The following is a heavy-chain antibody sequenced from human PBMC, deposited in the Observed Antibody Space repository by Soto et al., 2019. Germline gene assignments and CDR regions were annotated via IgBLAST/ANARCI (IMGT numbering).Heavy chain of an antibody. CDR3: ARGLITGTQYSGGRYYFDS. J-gene: IGHJ4*02. V-gene: IGHV4-34*01. CDR1: GGSFSGYI. CDR2: INHSGSA. D-gene: IGHD2-8*02. Sequence: SETLSLTCDVYGGSFSGYIWTWIRQTPGKGLQWIGQINHSGSANYNPSLKSRVTISVHTSNSQFSLELSPVTAADTAVYYCARGLITGTQYSGGRYYFDSWGQGTQVT.